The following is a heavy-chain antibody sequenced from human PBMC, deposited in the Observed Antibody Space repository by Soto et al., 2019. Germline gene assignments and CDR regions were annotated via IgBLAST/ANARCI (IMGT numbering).Heavy chain of an antibody. Sequence: ASVKVSCKASGYTFTSSDINWVRQATGQGLEWIGWVSPNSGNTGYAQKFQGRVTMTRNTSISTAYMELSSLRSEDTAVYYCARDQGCGGDCYTDAFDIWGQGTMVTVS. D-gene: IGHD2-21*01. CDR2: VSPNSGNT. CDR1: GYTFTSSD. J-gene: IGHJ3*02. CDR3: ARDQGCGGDCYTDAFDI. V-gene: IGHV1-8*01.